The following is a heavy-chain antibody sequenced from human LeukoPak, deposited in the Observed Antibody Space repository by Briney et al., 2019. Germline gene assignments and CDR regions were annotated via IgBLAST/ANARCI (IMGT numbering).Heavy chain of an antibody. J-gene: IGHJ4*02. D-gene: IGHD6-19*01. Sequence: ASVKVSCKASGYTFTSYGISWVRQAPGQGLEWMGWINTNTGNPTYAQGFTGRFVFSLDTSVSTAYLQISSLKAEDTAVYYCAREVGSSGWYVLDYFDYWGQGTLVTVSS. V-gene: IGHV7-4-1*02. CDR2: INTNTGNP. CDR1: GYTFTSYG. CDR3: AREVGSSGWYVLDYFDY.